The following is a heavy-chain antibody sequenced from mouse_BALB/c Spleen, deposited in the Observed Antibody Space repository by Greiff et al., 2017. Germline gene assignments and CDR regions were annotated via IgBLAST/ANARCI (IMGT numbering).Heavy chain of an antibody. CDR3: ARGREDYGYAMDY. J-gene: IGHJ4*01. V-gene: IGHV1S137*01. D-gene: IGHD1-1*01. Sequence: VQLQQSGAELVRPGVSVKISCKGSGYTFTDYAMHWVKQSHAKSLEWIGVISTYYGDASYNQKFKGKATMTVDKSSSTAYMELARLTSEDSAIYYCARGREDYGYAMDYWGQGTSVTVSS. CDR2: ISTYYGDA. CDR1: GYTFTDYA.